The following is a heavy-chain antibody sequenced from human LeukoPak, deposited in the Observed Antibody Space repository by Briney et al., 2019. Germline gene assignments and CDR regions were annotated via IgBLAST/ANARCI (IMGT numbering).Heavy chain of an antibody. CDR1: GFTFSTYG. CDR2: ISGSAGST. CDR3: AKIGWKPLDLDY. V-gene: IGHV3-23*01. D-gene: IGHD2-15*01. J-gene: IGHJ4*02. Sequence: PGGSLRLSCAASGFTFSTYGMTWVRQAPGKGLEWVSAISGSAGSTYYADSVKGRFTISRDNSKNTLYLQMNSLRAEDTAVYYCAKIGWKPLDLDYWGQGTLVTVSS.